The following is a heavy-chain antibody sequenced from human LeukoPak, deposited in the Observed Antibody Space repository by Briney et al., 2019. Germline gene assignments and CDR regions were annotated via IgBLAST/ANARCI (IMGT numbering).Heavy chain of an antibody. Sequence: PGGSLRLSCAASGFTFSSYSMNWVRQAPGKGLEWVSSISSSSSYIYYADSVKGRFTISRDNAKNSLYLQMNSLRAEDTAVYYRARDWVEMATTPVFDYWGQGTLVTVSS. J-gene: IGHJ4*02. CDR1: GFTFSSYS. CDR3: ARDWVEMATTPVFDY. CDR2: ISSSSSYI. D-gene: IGHD5-24*01. V-gene: IGHV3-21*01.